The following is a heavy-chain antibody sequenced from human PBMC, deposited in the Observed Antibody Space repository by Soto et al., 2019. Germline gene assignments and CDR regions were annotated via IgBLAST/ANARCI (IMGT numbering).Heavy chain of an antibody. CDR3: ARAIYDSSGYYSNPYYYYGMDV. V-gene: IGHV1-18*01. J-gene: IGHJ6*02. CDR2: ISASKGTT. CDR1: GYTLTSYG. D-gene: IGHD3-22*01. Sequence: ASVKVSCKASGYTLTSYGTNWVRQAPGKGLEWMGWISASKGTTNYAQKLQGRVTITTDTSTSTAYMELRCRRSDDTAVYYCARAIYDSSGYYSNPYYYYGMDVWGQGTTVTVSS.